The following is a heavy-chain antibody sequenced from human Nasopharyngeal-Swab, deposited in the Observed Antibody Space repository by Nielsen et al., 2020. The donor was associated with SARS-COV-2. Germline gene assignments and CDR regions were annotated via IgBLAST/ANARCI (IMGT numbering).Heavy chain of an antibody. Sequence: SETLSLTCAVYGGSFSGYYWSWIRQPPGKGLEWIGEINHSGSTNYNPSLKSRVTISVDTFKNQFSLKLSSVTAADTAVYYCAREARAGVVVAATVDVWGKGTTVTVSS. CDR1: GGSFSGYY. CDR3: AREARAGVVVAATVDV. J-gene: IGHJ6*04. CDR2: INHSGST. V-gene: IGHV4-34*01. D-gene: IGHD2-15*01.